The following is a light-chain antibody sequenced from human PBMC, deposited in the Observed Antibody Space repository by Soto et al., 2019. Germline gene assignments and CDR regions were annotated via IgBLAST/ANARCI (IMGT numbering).Light chain of an antibody. CDR1: QSVSSSY. Sequence: ENVLTQSPGTLSLSPGERATLSCRASQSVSSSYLTWYQQKPGQAPRLLIYGASSRATDIPDRFIGSGSGKDFTLTISRLEPEDFAVYYCQQYYSSPVTLGQGTKLEIK. CDR3: QQYYSSPVT. V-gene: IGKV3-20*01. CDR2: GAS. J-gene: IGKJ2*01.